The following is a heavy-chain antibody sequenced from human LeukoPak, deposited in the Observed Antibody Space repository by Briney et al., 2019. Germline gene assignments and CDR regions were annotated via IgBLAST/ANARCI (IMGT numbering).Heavy chain of an antibody. J-gene: IGHJ5*02. D-gene: IGHD1-7*01. CDR3: ARDLYNWNYRDNWFDP. Sequence: SETLSLTCTVSGGSISSGSYYWSWIRQPAGKGLEWIGRIYTSGSTNYNPSLKSRVTISVDTSKNQFSLKLSSVTAADTAVYYCARDLYNWNYRDNWFDPWGQGTLVTVSS. CDR1: GGSISSGSYY. CDR2: IYTSGST. V-gene: IGHV4-61*02.